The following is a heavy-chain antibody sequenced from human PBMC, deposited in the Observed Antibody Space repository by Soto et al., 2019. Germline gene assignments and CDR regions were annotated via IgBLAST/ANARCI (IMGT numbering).Heavy chain of an antibody. V-gene: IGHV1-69*13. Sequence: SVKVSCKASGGTFSSYASIWVRQAPGQGLEWMGGIIPIFGTANYAQKFQGRVTITADESTSTAYMELSSLRSEDTAVYYCASGGADYYYYGMDVWGQGTTVTVSS. CDR3: ASGGADYYYYGMDV. J-gene: IGHJ6*02. D-gene: IGHD3-16*01. CDR2: IIPIFGTA. CDR1: GGTFSSYA.